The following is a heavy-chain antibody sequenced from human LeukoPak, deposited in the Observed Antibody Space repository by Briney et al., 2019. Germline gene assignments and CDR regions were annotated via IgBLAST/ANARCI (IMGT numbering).Heavy chain of an antibody. CDR3: AKDMWRVGELDYDY. J-gene: IGHJ4*02. V-gene: IGHV3-43*02. Sequence: GGSLRLSCAASGFTFDDYAMHWVRQAPGKGLEGVSLIGGDGGSTYYADSVKGRLTISRDNSKNSLYLQMNSLRTEDTALYYCAKDMWRVGELDYDYWGQGTLVTVSS. CDR1: GFTFDDYA. CDR2: IGGDGGST. D-gene: IGHD3-10*01.